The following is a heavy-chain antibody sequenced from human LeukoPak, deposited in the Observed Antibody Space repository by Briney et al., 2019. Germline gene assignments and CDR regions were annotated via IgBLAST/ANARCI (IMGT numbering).Heavy chain of an antibody. CDR2: INPNSCGT. J-gene: IGHJ4*02. CDR3: AREGGCSSTSCYFDN. CDR1: GYTFTDYY. V-gene: IGHV1-2*02. D-gene: IGHD2-2*01. Sequence: GASVNVSCKASGYTFTDYYMHWVRQAPGPRLEWMGLINPNSCGTNYPQKSQRRVNMTRDTSISTAYMELSRLRSDDTAVYYCAREGGCSSTSCYFDNWGQGTLVTVSS.